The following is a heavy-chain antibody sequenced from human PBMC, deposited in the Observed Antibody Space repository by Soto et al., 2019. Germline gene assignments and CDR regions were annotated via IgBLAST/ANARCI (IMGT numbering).Heavy chain of an antibody. CDR3: ARDSSIAARPLDYGMDV. D-gene: IGHD6-6*01. Sequence: ASVKVSCKASGYSFISYAMHWVRQAPGQRHEWMGWINAGNGNTEYSQKFQGRVTITSDTSASTAYIELSSLISEDTAVYYCARDSSIAARPLDYGMDVWGQGTTVTVS. V-gene: IGHV1-3*01. J-gene: IGHJ6*02. CDR2: INAGNGNT. CDR1: GYSFISYA.